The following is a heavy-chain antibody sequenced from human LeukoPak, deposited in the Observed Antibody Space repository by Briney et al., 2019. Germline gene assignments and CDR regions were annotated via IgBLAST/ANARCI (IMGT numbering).Heavy chain of an antibody. J-gene: IGHJ4*02. D-gene: IGHD3-9*01. CDR1: GYTFTSYD. CDR3: ARTYDILTGYHDY. V-gene: IGHV1-8*01. CDR2: MNPNSGNT. Sequence: ASVKVSCKASGYTFTSYDINWVRQATGQGLEWMGWMNPNSGNTGYAQKFQGRVTMTRNTSISTAYMELSSVRSEDTAVYYCARTYDILTGYHDYWGQGTLVTVSS.